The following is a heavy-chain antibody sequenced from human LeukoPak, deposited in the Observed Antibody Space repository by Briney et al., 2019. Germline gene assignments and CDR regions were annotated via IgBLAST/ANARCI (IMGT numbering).Heavy chain of an antibody. Sequence: ASVNVSCKVSGYTLTELSMHWVRQAPGKGLEWMGGFDPEDGETIYAQKFQGRVTMTEDTSTDTAYMELSSLRSEDTAVYYCATGKSSWFNWFDPWGQGTLVTVSS. J-gene: IGHJ5*02. V-gene: IGHV1-24*01. CDR2: FDPEDGET. CDR1: GYTLTELS. D-gene: IGHD6-19*01. CDR3: ATGKSSWFNWFDP.